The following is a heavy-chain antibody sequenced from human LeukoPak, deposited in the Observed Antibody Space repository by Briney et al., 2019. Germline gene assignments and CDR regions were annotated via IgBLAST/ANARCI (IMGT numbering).Heavy chain of an antibody. CDR1: GGSVSSGSYY. CDR2: IYYSGST. CDR3: ARLRKVVVTATNWFDP. V-gene: IGHV4-61*01. D-gene: IGHD2-21*02. J-gene: IGHJ5*02. Sequence: SETLSLTCTVSGGSVSSGSYYWSWIRQPPGKGLEWIVDIYYSGSTNYNPSLKSRVTISVDTSKTQFSLKLSSVTAAGTAVYYCARLRKVVVTATNWFDPWGQGTLVTVSS.